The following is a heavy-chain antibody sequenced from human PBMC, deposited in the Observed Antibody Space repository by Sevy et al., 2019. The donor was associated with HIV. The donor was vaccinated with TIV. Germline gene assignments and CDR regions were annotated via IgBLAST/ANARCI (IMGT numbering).Heavy chain of an antibody. J-gene: IGHJ4*02. CDR3: ARDFSSYCPNDVRSNFDY. CDR1: GYTFSNYG. CDR2: ISAYTGAT. Sequence: ASVKVSCKASGYTFSNYGINWVRQTPGQGLEWMGWISAYTGATNYAQKLQDRVTMTTDTSTRTAYMELRSLTSDDTAVYYCARDFSSYCPNDVRSNFDYWGQGTLVTVSS. V-gene: IGHV1-18*01. D-gene: IGHD3-16*01.